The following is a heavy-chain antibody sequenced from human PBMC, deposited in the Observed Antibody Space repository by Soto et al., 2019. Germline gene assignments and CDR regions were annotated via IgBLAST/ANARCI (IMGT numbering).Heavy chain of an antibody. CDR2: INPDGTNA. D-gene: IGHD3-16*01. J-gene: IGHJ4*02. CDR3: ASETGRGSGSYYFDY. Sequence: GGSLRLSCAASGFTWMHWVRQAPGKGLVWVSRINPDGTNADYADSVRGRFIISRDNAKNTLFLQMNSLRAEDTAVYYCASETGRGSGSYYFDYWGQGSRVTVSS. V-gene: IGHV3-74*01. CDR1: GFTW.